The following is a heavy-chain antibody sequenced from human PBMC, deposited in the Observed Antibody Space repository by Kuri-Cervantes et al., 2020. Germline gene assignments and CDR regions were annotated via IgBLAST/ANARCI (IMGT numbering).Heavy chain of an antibody. J-gene: IGHJ4*02. CDR2: IKSKTDGGTI. V-gene: IGHV3-15*01. CDR1: GLTFSNAW. D-gene: IGHD6-19*01. Sequence: TCAVSGLTFSNAWMNWVRQAPGKGLEWVGRIKSKTDGGTIDYAAPVKGRFTISRDDSKNTLYLQMNSLKTEDTAVYYCTSAPQRAYSSGWYAFWEVFLPYDYWGQGTLVTVSS. CDR3: TSAPQRAYSSGWYAFWEVFLPYDY.